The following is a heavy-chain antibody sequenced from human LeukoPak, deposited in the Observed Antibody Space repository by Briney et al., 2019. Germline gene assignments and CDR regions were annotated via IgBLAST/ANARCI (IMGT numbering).Heavy chain of an antibody. Sequence: GGSLRLSCAASGFTFSDYYMSWIRQAPGKGPEWVSYISSSGSTIYYADSVKGRFTISRDDAKNSLYLQMNSLRAEDTAVYYCARDGNSIVGATTRNYWGQGTLVTVSS. J-gene: IGHJ4*02. CDR1: GFTFSDYY. CDR3: ARDGNSIVGATTRNY. CDR2: ISSSGSTI. V-gene: IGHV3-11*04. D-gene: IGHD1-26*01.